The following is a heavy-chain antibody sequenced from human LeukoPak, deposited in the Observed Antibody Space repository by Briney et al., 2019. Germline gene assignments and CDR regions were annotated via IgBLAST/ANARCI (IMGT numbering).Heavy chain of an antibody. Sequence: SVKVSCKASGYTFTSYGISWVRQAPGQGLEWMGGIVPIFGATKYAQKFQGRVTLTADESTSTAYMELSSLRSEDTAFYYCARDPGHSGGQNWGQGTLVTVSS. CDR3: ARDPGHSGGQN. CDR2: IVPIFGAT. D-gene: IGHD5-12*01. CDR1: GYTFTSYG. V-gene: IGHV1-69*13. J-gene: IGHJ4*02.